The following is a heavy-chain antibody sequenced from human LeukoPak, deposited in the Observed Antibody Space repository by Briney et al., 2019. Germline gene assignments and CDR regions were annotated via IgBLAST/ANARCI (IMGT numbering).Heavy chain of an antibody. J-gene: IGHJ6*03. D-gene: IGHD3-22*01. CDR2: ISAYNGNT. V-gene: IGHV1-18*01. CDR1: GYTFTSYG. CDR3: ARGLYYYDSRVPYYYYYMDV. Sequence: GASVKVSCKASGYTFTSYGISWVRQAPGQGLEWMGWISAYNGNTNYAQKPQGRVTMTTDTSTSTAYMELSSLRSEDTAVYYCARGLYYYDSRVPYYYYYMDVWGKGTTVTVSS.